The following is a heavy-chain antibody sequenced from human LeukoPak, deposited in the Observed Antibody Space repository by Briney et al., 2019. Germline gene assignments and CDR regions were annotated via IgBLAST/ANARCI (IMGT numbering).Heavy chain of an antibody. J-gene: IGHJ6*02. CDR3: ARGTDSSGWYDYYYYGMDV. CDR2: INHSGST. Sequence: SETLSLTCAVYGGSFSGYYWSWIRQPPGKGLEWIGEINHSGSTNYNPSLKSRVTISVDTPKNQFSLKLSSVTAADTAVYYCARGTDSSGWYDYYYYGMDVWGQGTTVTVSS. CDR1: GGSFSGYY. V-gene: IGHV4-34*01. D-gene: IGHD6-19*01.